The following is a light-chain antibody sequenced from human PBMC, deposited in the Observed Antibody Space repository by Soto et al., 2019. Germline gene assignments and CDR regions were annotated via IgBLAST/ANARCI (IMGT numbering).Light chain of an antibody. CDR3: QQYNSYPWT. Sequence: DIQMTQSPSTLSASVGDRVTITCRASQSISSWLAWYYQKPGKAPNLLIYDASSLESGVPSRFSGSGSGTEFSRTINSLQPDDFATYYCQQYNSYPWTFGQGTKVELK. V-gene: IGKV1-5*01. CDR2: DAS. J-gene: IGKJ1*01. CDR1: QSISSW.